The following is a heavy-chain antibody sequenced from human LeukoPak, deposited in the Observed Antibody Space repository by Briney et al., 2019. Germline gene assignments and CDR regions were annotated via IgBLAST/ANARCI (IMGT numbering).Heavy chain of an antibody. Sequence: GRSLRLSCAASGFTFSSYAMHWVRQAPGKGLEWVAVISYDGSNKYYADSVKGRFTISRDNSKNTLYLQMNSLRAEDTAVYYCARDPKMYSSSSVLDYWGQGTLVTVSS. CDR3: ARDPKMYSSSSVLDY. J-gene: IGHJ4*02. D-gene: IGHD6-6*01. V-gene: IGHV3-30*01. CDR2: ISYDGSNK. CDR1: GFTFSSYA.